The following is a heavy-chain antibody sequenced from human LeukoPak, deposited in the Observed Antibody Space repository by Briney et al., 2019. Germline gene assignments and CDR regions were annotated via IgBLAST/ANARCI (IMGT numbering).Heavy chain of an antibody. D-gene: IGHD1-14*01. Sequence: GGSLRLSCAASGFTFSSYAMSWVRQAPGKGLEWVSAISGSGGSTYYADSVKGRFTISRDNSKNTLYLQMNSLTAEDTAVYYCARDHRPEIQYYYMDVWGKGTTVAVSS. CDR3: ARDHRPEIQYYYMDV. J-gene: IGHJ6*03. CDR1: GFTFSSYA. V-gene: IGHV3-23*01. CDR2: ISGSGGST.